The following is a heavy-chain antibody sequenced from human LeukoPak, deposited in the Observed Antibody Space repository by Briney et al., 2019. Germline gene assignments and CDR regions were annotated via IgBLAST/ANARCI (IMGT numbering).Heavy chain of an antibody. CDR2: IYCSGST. V-gene: IGHV4-59*08. D-gene: IGHD1-26*01. Sequence: PSETLSLTCTVSGGSISGYYWSWIRQPPGKGLEWIGYIYCSGSTNYNPSLKSRVTISVDTSKNQFSLKLSSVTAADTAVYYCARHLSGSPPLGYFDYWGQGTLVTVSS. CDR3: ARHLSGSPPLGYFDY. CDR1: GGSISGYY. J-gene: IGHJ4*02.